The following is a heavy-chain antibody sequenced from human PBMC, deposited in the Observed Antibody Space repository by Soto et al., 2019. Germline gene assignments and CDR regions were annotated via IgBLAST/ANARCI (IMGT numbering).Heavy chain of an antibody. V-gene: IGHV4-59*08. CDR1: GGNFSGYY. CDR2: IYYSGST. Sequence: PSETLSLTCAVYGGNFSGYYWSWIRKTPGKGLEWIGYIYYSGSTNYNPSLKSRVTISVDTSKNQFSLKLSSVTAADTAVYYCARRYGGTFDYWGQGTLVTVSS. CDR3: ARRYGGTFDY. D-gene: IGHD2-15*01. J-gene: IGHJ4*02.